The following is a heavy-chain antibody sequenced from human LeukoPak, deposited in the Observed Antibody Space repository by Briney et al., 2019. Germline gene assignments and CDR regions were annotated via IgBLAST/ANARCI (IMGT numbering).Heavy chain of an antibody. CDR3: ARHGVARRGFDP. CDR1: GGSISSYY. Sequence: PSETLSLTCTVSGGSISSYYWSWIRQPPGKGLEWIGYIYYSGSTNYNPSLKSRVTISVDTSKNQFSLKLSSVTAADTAVYYCARHGVARRGFDPWGQGTLVTVSS. D-gene: IGHD1-1*01. CDR2: IYYSGST. V-gene: IGHV4-59*08. J-gene: IGHJ5*02.